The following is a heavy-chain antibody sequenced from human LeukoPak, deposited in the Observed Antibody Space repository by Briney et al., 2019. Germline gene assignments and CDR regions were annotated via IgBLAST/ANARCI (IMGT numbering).Heavy chain of an antibody. J-gene: IGHJ3*02. V-gene: IGHV3-53*01. CDR3: ARGGRGSAAVVAPRSFDI. CDR1: GFTVSSIH. CDR2: TYTGGNS. D-gene: IGHD3-22*01. Sequence: GGSLRLSCAASGFTVSSIHMVWVRQAPGKGLEWISVTYTGGNSYYADSVKGRFIISRDISKNTLYLQMNSLRAEDSALYYCARGGRGSAAVVAPRSFDIWGQGTMVTVSS.